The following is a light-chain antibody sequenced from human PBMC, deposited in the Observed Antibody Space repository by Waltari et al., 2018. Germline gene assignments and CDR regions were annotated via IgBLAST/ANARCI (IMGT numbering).Light chain of an antibody. CDR3: QQYYSSPVT. V-gene: IGKV4-1*01. Sequence: DIVMTQSPDSLAVSLGERATINCKSSQNVYYRSNNRKYLAWYQQKPGQPPKLVLYWASVREFGFPDRFSGSGSGTDFTLTISSLQAEDVAIYYCQQYYSSPVTFGGGTKVEIK. J-gene: IGKJ4*01. CDR2: WAS. CDR1: QNVYYRSNNRKY.